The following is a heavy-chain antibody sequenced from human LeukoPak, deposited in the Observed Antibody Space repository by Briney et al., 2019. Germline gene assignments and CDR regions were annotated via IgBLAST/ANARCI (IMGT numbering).Heavy chain of an antibody. D-gene: IGHD6-6*01. CDR3: ARCSGVFGSSGY. J-gene: IGHJ4*02. V-gene: IGHV3-21*01. Sequence: KPGGSLRLSCVASGFSFSSYSMNWVRQAPGKGLEWVSTISSGTGSYIYYADPVRGRFTISRDNAKNSLYLQMNSLRAEDTAVYYCARCSGVFGSSGYWGQGTLVTVSS. CDR1: GFSFSSYS. CDR2: ISSGTGSYI.